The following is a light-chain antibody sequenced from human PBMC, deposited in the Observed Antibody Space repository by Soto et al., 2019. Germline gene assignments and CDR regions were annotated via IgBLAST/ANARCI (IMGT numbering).Light chain of an antibody. V-gene: IGKV4-1*01. CDR2: WAS. Sequence: DIVMTQSPDSLAVSLGKRATINCESSQSVLFTSNNKNYLAWYQQKPGQPPKLLLSWASARESGVPERFSGSGSGTLFTLSISSLQAEDVAVYYCQQYYTLPLTFGGGTKVDIK. CDR1: QSVLFTSNNKNY. J-gene: IGKJ4*01. CDR3: QQYYTLPLT.